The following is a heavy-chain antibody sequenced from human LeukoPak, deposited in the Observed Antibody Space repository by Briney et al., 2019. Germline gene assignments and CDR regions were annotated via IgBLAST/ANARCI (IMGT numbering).Heavy chain of an antibody. D-gene: IGHD3-10*01. V-gene: IGHV4-30-2*01. CDR1: GGSISSSDFP. CDR3: AGGFYGAGSHFDY. J-gene: IGHJ4*02. CDR2: IFHTGHT. Sequence: SETLSLTCAVSGGSISSSDFPWSWIRQPPGKALEWIGYIFHTGHTSYNPSLKSRVTISVDMSKNQLSLRLTSVTAADTAVYYCAGGFYGAGSHFDYWGQGTLVTVSS.